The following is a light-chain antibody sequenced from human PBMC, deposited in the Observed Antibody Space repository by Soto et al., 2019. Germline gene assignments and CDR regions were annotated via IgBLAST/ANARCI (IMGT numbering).Light chain of an antibody. J-gene: IGLJ1*01. CDR1: SSDIGSYNL. CDR3: CSYAGSRTYV. V-gene: IGLV2-23*02. CDR2: DVS. Sequence: QSALTQPASVSGSPGQSITISCTGTSSDIGSYNLVSWYQQHPGKAPKLMIYDVSQRPSGVSNRFSGSKSGNTASLTISGLQAEDETDYYCCSYAGSRTYVFGTGTKLNVL.